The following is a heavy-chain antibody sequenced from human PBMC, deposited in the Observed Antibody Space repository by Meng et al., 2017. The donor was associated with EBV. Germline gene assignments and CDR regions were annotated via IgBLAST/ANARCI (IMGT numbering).Heavy chain of an antibody. J-gene: IGHJ4*02. V-gene: IGHV4-61*01. Sequence: QGQLQESGPGLWKLSETLSLTCTVSGASVSGGTFHWSWMRQPPGKELQWIGYIYDGGTTIYNPSLKSRVTIFLDTSRNQFSLGLRSVTTADTAVYYCAKSSSSTPGVVDSWGQGTLVTVSS. D-gene: IGHD2-2*01. CDR1: GASVSGGTFH. CDR2: IYDGGTT. CDR3: AKSSSSTPGVVDS.